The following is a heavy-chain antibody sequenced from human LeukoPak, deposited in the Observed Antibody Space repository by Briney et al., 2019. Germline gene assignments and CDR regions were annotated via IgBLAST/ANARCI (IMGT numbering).Heavy chain of an antibody. J-gene: IGHJ5*02. D-gene: IGHD6-13*01. Sequence: SETLSLTCTVSGGSISSYYWSWIRQPPGKGLEWIGYIYYSGGTTYNPSLKSRVTISVDMSKNQFSLKLSSVTAADTAGYYCAREIAERGINWFDLWGQGTLVTVSS. CDR2: IYYSGGT. V-gene: IGHV4-59*01. CDR1: GGSISSYY. CDR3: AREIAERGINWFDL.